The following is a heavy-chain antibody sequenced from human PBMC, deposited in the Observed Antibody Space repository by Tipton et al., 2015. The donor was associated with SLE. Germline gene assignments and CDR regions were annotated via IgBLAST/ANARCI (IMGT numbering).Heavy chain of an antibody. D-gene: IGHD3-10*01. J-gene: IGHJ4*02. CDR1: GGSLSPFH. Sequence: TLSLTCSVSGGSLSPFHWTWLRQPPGKGLEWIGYVDHSGSATYNASLMSRATISADTSKNQFSLRLQSVTAADTAIYYCARCLGEIDYWGQGTLVTVSS. V-gene: IGHV4-59*01. CDR2: VDHSGSA. CDR3: ARCLGEIDY.